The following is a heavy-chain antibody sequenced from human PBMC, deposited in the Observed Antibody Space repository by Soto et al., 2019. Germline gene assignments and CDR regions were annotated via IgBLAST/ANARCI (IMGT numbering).Heavy chain of an antibody. CDR3: ARGTYSSGWPDYYYGMDV. Sequence: SVKVSCKASGGTFSSHAISWVRQAPGQGLEWMGGIIPIFGTANYAQKFQGRVTITADESTSTAYMELSSLRSEDTAVYYCARGTYSSGWPDYYYGMDVWGQGTTVTVSS. V-gene: IGHV1-69*13. J-gene: IGHJ6*02. D-gene: IGHD6-19*01. CDR2: IIPIFGTA. CDR1: GGTFSSHA.